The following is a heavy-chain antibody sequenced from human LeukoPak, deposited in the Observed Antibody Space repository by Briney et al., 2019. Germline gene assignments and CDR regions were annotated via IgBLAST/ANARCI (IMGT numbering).Heavy chain of an antibody. CDR2: IHYSGST. V-gene: IGHV4-30-4*01. J-gene: IGHJ6*02. CDR3: ARDSLCHSPGCPPYYQSGLDV. Sequence: PSETLSLTCTVSGGSVSSGYYFWSWIRQPPGRGLEWIGYIHYSGSTEYSPSLKSRVAISIDTSKNQFSLKLTSVTAADTAVYYCARDSLCHSPGCPPYYQSGLDVWGQGTTITVSS. CDR1: GGSVSSGYYF. D-gene: IGHD2-2*01.